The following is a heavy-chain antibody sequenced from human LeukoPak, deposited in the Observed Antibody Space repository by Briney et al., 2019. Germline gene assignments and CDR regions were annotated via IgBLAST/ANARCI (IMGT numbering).Heavy chain of an antibody. J-gene: IGHJ4*02. CDR3: ARVSGGSLITSIRFDY. V-gene: IGHV1-46*01. CDR2: INPSGGST. CDR1: GYTFTSYY. Sequence: GASVNVSCKASGYTFTSYYMHWVRQAPGQGLEWMGIINPSGGSTSYAQKFQGRVTMTRDTSTSTVYMELSSLRSEDTAVYYCARVSGGSLITSIRFDYWGQGTLVTVSS. D-gene: IGHD2-15*01.